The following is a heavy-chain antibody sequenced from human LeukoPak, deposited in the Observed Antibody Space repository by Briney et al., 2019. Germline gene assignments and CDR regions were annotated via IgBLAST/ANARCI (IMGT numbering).Heavy chain of an antibody. CDR1: GFTFSSYA. V-gene: IGHV3-23*01. J-gene: IGHJ6*02. Sequence: GGSLRLSCAASGFTFSSYAMSWVRQAPGKGLEWVSAISGSGGSTYHADSVKGRFTISRDNSKNTLYLQMNSLRAEDTAVYYCAKGRAVAGYYYYGMDVWGQGTTVTVSS. D-gene: IGHD6-19*01. CDR2: ISGSGGST. CDR3: AKGRAVAGYYYYGMDV.